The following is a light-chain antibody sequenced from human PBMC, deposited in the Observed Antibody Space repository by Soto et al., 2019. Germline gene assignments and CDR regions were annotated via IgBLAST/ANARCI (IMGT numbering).Light chain of an antibody. CDR2: DAS. J-gene: IGKJ1*01. Sequence: EILLTQSPATLSLSPGERATLSCRAIQSVSSYLAWYQQKPGQAPRLLIYDASNRATGIPDRFSGSGSGTDFTLTISRLEPEDFAVYYCQQYGSSGTFGQGTKVDIK. V-gene: IGKV3-20*01. CDR3: QQYGSSGT. CDR1: QSVSSY.